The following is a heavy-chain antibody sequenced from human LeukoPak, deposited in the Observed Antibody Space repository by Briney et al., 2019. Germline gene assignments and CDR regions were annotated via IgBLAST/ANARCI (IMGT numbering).Heavy chain of an antibody. D-gene: IGHD3-22*01. V-gene: IGHV3-23*01. J-gene: IGHJ4*02. CDR3: AKDLDDRSGYYLDY. CDR2: ISGSGGST. CDR1: GFTSSSYA. Sequence: QPGGSLRLSCAASGFTSSSYAMSWVRQAPGKGLEWVSAISGSGGSTYYADSVKGRFTISRDNSKNTLYLQMNSLRAEDTAVYYCAKDLDDRSGYYLDYWGQGTLVTVSS.